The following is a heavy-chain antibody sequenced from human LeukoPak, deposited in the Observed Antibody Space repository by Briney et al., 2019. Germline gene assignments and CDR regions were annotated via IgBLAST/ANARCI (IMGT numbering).Heavy chain of an antibody. Sequence: EASVKVSCKASGYTFTGYYMHWVRQAPGQGREWMGWINPNSGGTNYAQKFQGRVTMTRDMSTSTVYMELSSLRSEDTAVYYCARLDMVLLVFDYWGQGTLVTVSS. J-gene: IGHJ4*02. CDR3: ARLDMVLLVFDY. CDR1: GYTFTGYY. V-gene: IGHV1-2*02. CDR2: INPNSGGT. D-gene: IGHD2-8*02.